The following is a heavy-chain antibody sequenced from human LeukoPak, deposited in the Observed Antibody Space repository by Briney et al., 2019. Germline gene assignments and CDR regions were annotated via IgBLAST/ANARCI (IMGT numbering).Heavy chain of an antibody. D-gene: IGHD6-13*01. CDR1: GYSFTSYW. Sequence: GESLKISCKGSGYSFTSYWIGWVRQMPGKGLEWMGIIYPGDSDTRYSPSFQSQVTISADKSISTAYLQWSSLKASDTAMYYCARRIAAAGPWGGYFDYWGQGTLVTVSS. J-gene: IGHJ4*02. CDR2: IYPGDSDT. CDR3: ARRIAAAGPWGGYFDY. V-gene: IGHV5-51*01.